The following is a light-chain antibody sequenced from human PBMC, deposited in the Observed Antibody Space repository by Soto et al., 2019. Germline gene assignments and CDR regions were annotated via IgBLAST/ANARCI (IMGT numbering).Light chain of an antibody. J-gene: IGLJ2*01. V-gene: IGLV1-44*01. Sequence: QSVLTQPPSASGTPGQRVTNSCSGSSSNIGSNTVNWYQQLPGTAPKLLIYSNNQRPYGVPDRFSGSKSGTSASLAISGLQSEDEADYYCAAWDDSLNGVVFGGGTKRTVL. CDR2: SNN. CDR3: AAWDDSLNGVV. CDR1: SSNIGSNT.